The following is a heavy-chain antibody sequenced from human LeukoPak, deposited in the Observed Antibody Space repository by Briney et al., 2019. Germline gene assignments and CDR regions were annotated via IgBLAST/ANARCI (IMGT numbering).Heavy chain of an antibody. CDR1: GFTFSTYS. CDR2: IGGSGDTI. CDR3: ARDGGSNWYGACDI. Sequence: PGGSLRLSCAASGFTFSTYSMNWVRQAPGKGLEWVSYIGGSGDTIYYADSIKGQFTISRDNAKNSVYLQMNNLRAEDTAVYYCARDGGSNWYGACDIWGQGTMVTVSS. J-gene: IGHJ3*02. D-gene: IGHD6-13*01. V-gene: IGHV3-48*01.